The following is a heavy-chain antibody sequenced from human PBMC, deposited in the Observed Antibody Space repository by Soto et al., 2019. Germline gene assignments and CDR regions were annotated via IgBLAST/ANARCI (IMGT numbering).Heavy chain of an antibody. CDR3: ARVVFDYYDRSAKSAFDI. J-gene: IGHJ3*02. CDR2: INPSGGST. V-gene: IGHV1-46*01. CDR1: GYTFTSYY. D-gene: IGHD3-22*01. Sequence: GASVKVSCKASGYTFTSYYMHWVRQAPGQGLEWMGIINPSGGSTSYAQKFQGRVTMTRDTSTSTVYMELSSLRSEDTAVYYCARVVFDYYDRSAKSAFDIWGQGTMVTVS.